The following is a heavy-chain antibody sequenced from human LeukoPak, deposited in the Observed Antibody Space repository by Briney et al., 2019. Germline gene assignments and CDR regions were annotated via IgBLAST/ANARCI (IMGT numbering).Heavy chain of an antibody. D-gene: IGHD3-10*01. CDR1: GYTFTGYY. J-gene: IGHJ6*02. Sequence: ASVKVSCKASGYTFTGYYMHWVRQAPGQGLERMGWINPNSGGTNYAQKFQGRVTMTRDTSISTAYMELSRLRSDDTAVYYCARGGTMVRGVIMPYYYYGMDVWGQGTTVTVSS. V-gene: IGHV1-2*02. CDR3: ARGGTMVRGVIMPYYYYGMDV. CDR2: INPNSGGT.